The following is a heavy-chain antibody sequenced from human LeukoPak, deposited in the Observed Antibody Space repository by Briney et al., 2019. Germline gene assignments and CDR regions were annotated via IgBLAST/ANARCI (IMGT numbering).Heavy chain of an antibody. J-gene: IGHJ4*02. CDR3: ARSGGLQKFDY. Sequence: LTGRSLRLSCAASGFAFSSYVMYWVRQPPGKGLQWVAVISYDGNTIHYADSVKGRFIISRDTSKNTLYLQMNSLRAEDTAVYYCARSGGLQKFDYWGQGTLVTVSS. CDR1: GFAFSSYV. D-gene: IGHD4-11*01. CDR2: ISYDGNTI. V-gene: IGHV3-30-3*01.